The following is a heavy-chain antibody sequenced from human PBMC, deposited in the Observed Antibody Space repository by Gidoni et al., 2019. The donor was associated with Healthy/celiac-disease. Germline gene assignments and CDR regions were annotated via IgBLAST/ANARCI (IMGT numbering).Heavy chain of an antibody. Sequence: QVQLVESGGGVVQPGRSLRLSCAASGFPFSGYGMTWVRQAPGKGLEWVAVIWYDGSNKYYADSVKGRFTISRDNSKNTLYLQMNSLRAEDTAVYYCARDHDYGGNCADYWGQGTLVTVSS. CDR1: GFPFSGYG. CDR3: ARDHDYGGNCADY. CDR2: IWYDGSNK. J-gene: IGHJ4*02. D-gene: IGHD4-17*01. V-gene: IGHV3-33*01.